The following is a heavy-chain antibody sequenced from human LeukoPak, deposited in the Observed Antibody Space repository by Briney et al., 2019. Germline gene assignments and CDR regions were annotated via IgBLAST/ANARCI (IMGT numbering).Heavy chain of an antibody. J-gene: IGHJ4*02. Sequence: PSETLSLTCAVYGGSFSGYYWSWIRQPPGKGLEWIGEINHGGSTNYNPSLKSRVTISVDTSKNQFSLKLSFVTAADTAVYYCASWPILDYWGQGTLVTVSS. CDR1: GGSFSGYY. CDR2: INHGGST. CDR3: ASWPILDY. V-gene: IGHV4-34*01.